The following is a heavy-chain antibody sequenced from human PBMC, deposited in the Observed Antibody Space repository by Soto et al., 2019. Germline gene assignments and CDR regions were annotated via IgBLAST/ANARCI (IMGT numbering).Heavy chain of an antibody. CDR3: SKDRPYVVVAAYFDY. CDR1: EFPFRTYA. CDR2: ISSSGVST. V-gene: IGHV3-23*01. D-gene: IGHD2-15*01. Sequence: GGSPRLSCGASEFPFRTYAMSWVRQAPGKGLEWVSGISSSGVSTYSADSVKGRFTISRDNSKNTLYLQMNSLRAEDTAVYYCSKDRPYVVVAAYFDYWRQAPLVTVYS. J-gene: IGHJ4*02.